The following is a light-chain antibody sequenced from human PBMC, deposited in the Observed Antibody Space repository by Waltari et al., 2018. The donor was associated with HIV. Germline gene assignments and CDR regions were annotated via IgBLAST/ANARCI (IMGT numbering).Light chain of an antibody. CDR2: DAS. CDR1: SSVSSY. Sequence: EIVLTQSPATLSLSPGERATLSCRASSSVSSYLAWYQQKPGQAPRLLIYDASNRATGIPARFSGSGSGTDFTLTISSLEPEDFAVYYCQQRSNWLRTFGQGTKVEIK. V-gene: IGKV3-11*01. J-gene: IGKJ1*01. CDR3: QQRSNWLRT.